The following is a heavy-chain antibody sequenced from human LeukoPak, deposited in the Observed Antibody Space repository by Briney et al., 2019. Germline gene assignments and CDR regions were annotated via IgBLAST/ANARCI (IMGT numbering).Heavy chain of an antibody. CDR3: ARGPDYDILTGYFDY. CDR1: GFTFSSYW. V-gene: IGHV3-48*04. J-gene: IGHJ4*02. D-gene: IGHD3-9*01. CDR2: IGNSGSTI. Sequence: PGGSLRLSCAASGFTFSSYWMNWVRQAPGKGLEWISYIGNSGSTIYYADSLKGRFTISRDNAKNSLYLQMNSLRAEDTAVYYCARGPDYDILTGYFDYWGQGTLVTVSS.